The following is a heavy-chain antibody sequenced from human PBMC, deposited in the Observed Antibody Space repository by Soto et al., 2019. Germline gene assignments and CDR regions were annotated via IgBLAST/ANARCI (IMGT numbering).Heavy chain of an antibody. V-gene: IGHV1-2*02. J-gene: IGHJ4*02. CDR2: IGPESGAT. D-gene: IGHD2-15*01. CDR3: ARELDIVVVVAATAFDY. Sequence: QVQLVQSGAEVKKPGASVKVSCKASGYTFTGHYIHWVRQAPEQGPEWMGEIGPESGATRYAQKFQGRVTMTMDTSVTTVYMELSRLRSDDTAVYYCARELDIVVVVAATAFDYWGQGTLVTVSS. CDR1: GYTFTGHY.